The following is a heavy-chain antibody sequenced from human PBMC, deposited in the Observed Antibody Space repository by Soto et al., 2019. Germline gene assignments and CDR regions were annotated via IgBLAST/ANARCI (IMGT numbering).Heavy chain of an antibody. CDR1: GGSISSGGYY. Sequence: SETLSLTCTVSGGSISSGGYYWSWIRQHPGKGLEWIGYIYYSGSTYYNPSLKSRVTISVDTSKNQFSLKLSSVTAADTAVYYCARDRVNHSYGSDRYYGMDVWGQGTTVTVSS. V-gene: IGHV4-31*03. J-gene: IGHJ6*02. CDR2: IYYSGST. D-gene: IGHD5-18*01. CDR3: ARDRVNHSYGSDRYYGMDV.